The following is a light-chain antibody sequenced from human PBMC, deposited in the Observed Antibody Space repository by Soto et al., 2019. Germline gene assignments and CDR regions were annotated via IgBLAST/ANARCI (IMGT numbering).Light chain of an antibody. CDR2: EST. CDR1: SSDVGGYNY. Sequence: QSALTQPASVSGSPGQSITISCTGTSSDVGGYNYVSWYQQPPGQAPRLVIYESTKRPSGVSDRFSGSKSGNTASLTISGLQAEDEADYYCCSCVSGSPFDVLFGGGTKVTVL. CDR3: CSCVSGSPFDVL. J-gene: IGLJ3*02. V-gene: IGLV2-14*01.